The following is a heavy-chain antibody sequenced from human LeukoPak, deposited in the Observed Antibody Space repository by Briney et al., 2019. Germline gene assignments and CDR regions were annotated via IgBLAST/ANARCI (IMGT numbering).Heavy chain of an antibody. V-gene: IGHV3-7*03. Sequence: GGSLRLSCAASGFTFSHYYMSWIRQAPGKGLEWVANIKQDGSEKYYMDSVKGRLTVSRDNAKNSVYLQMNSLRAEDTAVYYCATSRSFDYWGQGTLVTVSS. J-gene: IGHJ4*02. CDR1: GFTFSHYY. CDR2: IKQDGSEK. CDR3: ATSRSFDY.